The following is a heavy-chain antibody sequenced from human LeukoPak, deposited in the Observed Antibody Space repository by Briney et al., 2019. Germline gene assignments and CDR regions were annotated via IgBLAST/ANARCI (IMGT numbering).Heavy chain of an antibody. CDR1: GYTFTSYA. D-gene: IGHD5-12*01. CDR2: INTNTGNP. CDR3: ARIPVGAARGGYSGYAGYYFDY. J-gene: IGHJ4*02. V-gene: IGHV7-4-1*02. Sequence: ASVKVSCKASGYTFTSYAMNWVRQAPGQGLEWMGWINTNTGNPTYAQGFTGRFVFSLDTSVSTAYPQISSLKAEDTAVYYCARIPVGAARGGYSGYAGYYFDYWGQGTLVTVSS.